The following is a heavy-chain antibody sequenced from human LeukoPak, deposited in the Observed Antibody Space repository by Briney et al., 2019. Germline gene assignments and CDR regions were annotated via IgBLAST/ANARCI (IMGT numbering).Heavy chain of an antibody. CDR3: ARTSGWYQEVEAFDI. Sequence: QSGGSLRLSCAASGFTFSSYAMSWVRQAPGKGLEWVSAISGSGGSTYYADSVKGRFTISRDNAKNSLYLQMNSLRAEDTAVYYCARTSGWYQEVEAFDIWGQGTMVTVSS. D-gene: IGHD6-19*01. J-gene: IGHJ3*02. CDR1: GFTFSSYA. V-gene: IGHV3-23*01. CDR2: ISGSGGST.